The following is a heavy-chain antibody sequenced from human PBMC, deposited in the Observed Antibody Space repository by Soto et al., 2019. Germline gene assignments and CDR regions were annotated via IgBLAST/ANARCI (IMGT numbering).Heavy chain of an antibody. CDR3: AKVSSSWYAGLFDL. D-gene: IGHD6-13*01. Sequence: EVQLLESGGGLVQPGGSLRLSCTASGFTFSRHAMTWVRQAPGKGLEWVSGLSDSGGSIYYADSVKGRFTISRDNSMNTLYLQMNTLRAEDTAIYYCAKVSSSWYAGLFDLWGQGTLVTVSS. V-gene: IGHV3-23*01. CDR1: GFTFSRHA. J-gene: IGHJ4*02. CDR2: LSDSGGSI.